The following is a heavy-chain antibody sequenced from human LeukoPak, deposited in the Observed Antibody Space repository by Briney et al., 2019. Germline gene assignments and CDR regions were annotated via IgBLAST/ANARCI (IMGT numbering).Heavy chain of an antibody. J-gene: IGHJ4*02. D-gene: IGHD2-15*01. Sequence: GASVKVSCKASGYTFTGYYMHWVRQAPGQGLEWMGRINPNSGGTNYAQKFQGRVTMTRDTSISTAYMELSRLRSDDTAVYYCARDVVAVAAATLDFDYWGQGTLVTVSS. CDR1: GYTFTGYY. CDR3: ARDVVAVAAATLDFDY. CDR2: INPNSGGT. V-gene: IGHV1-2*06.